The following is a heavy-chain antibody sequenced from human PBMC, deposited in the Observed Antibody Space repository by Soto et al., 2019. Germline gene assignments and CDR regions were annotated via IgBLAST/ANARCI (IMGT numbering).Heavy chain of an antibody. Sequence: GASVKVSCKASGYTFTSYGISWVRQAPGQGLEWMGWISAYNGNTNYAQKLQGRVTMTTDTSTSTAYMELRSLRSDDTAVYYCARALTGVSPKNGLFCFDPWGQGTLVTVSS. J-gene: IGHJ5*02. D-gene: IGHD7-27*01. CDR3: ARALTGVSPKNGLFCFDP. V-gene: IGHV1-18*01. CDR1: GYTFTSYG. CDR2: ISAYNGNT.